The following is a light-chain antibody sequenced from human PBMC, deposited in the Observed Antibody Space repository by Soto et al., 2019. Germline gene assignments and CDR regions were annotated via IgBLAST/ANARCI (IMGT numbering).Light chain of an antibody. CDR2: GAS. CDR3: QQYNNWPPWT. CDR1: QSVSNN. V-gene: IGKV3-15*01. Sequence: EIVMTQSPATLSVSPGERATLSCRASQSVSNNLAWYQQKPGQAPRLLIYGASTRATGIPTRISGSGSGTEFTLTIRSLQSEDFAVYYWQQYNNWPPWTFGQGTKVEI. J-gene: IGKJ1*01.